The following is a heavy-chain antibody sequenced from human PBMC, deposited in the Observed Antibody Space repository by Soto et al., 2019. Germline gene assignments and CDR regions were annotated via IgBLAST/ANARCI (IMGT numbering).Heavy chain of an antibody. CDR1: GYSFTSYW. V-gene: IGHV5-10-1*01. CDR3: ARSGDVVVVAAAHDAFDI. Sequence: EVQLVQSGAEVKKPGESLRISCKGSGYSFTSYWISWVRQMPGKGLEWMGRIDPSDSYTNYSPSFQGHVTISADKSIXTXXLQWSSLKASDTAMYYCARSGDVVVVAAAHDAFDIWGQGTMVTVSS. J-gene: IGHJ3*02. CDR2: IDPSDSYT. D-gene: IGHD2-15*01.